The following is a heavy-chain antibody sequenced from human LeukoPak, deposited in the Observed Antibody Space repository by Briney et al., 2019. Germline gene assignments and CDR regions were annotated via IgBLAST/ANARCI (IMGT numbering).Heavy chain of an antibody. CDR2: IFSNDEK. J-gene: IGHJ4*02. Sequence: ESGPTLVNPTETLTLTWTVSGCSLSNARMGVSWIRQPPGKALEWLAHIFSNDEKSYSTSLKSRLTISKETSKSQVVLTMTNMYPVDTATYYCARIQRYYDSSGYFRSDYWDQGTLVTVSS. D-gene: IGHD3-22*01. CDR3: ARIQRYYDSSGYFRSDY. V-gene: IGHV2-26*01. CDR1: GCSLSNARMG.